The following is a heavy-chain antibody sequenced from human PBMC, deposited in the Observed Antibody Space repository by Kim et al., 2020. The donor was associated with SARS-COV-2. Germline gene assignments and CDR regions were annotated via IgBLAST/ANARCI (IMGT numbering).Heavy chain of an antibody. CDR2: IYGNDEK. D-gene: IGHD2-8*01. CDR1: GFSLTPDRLVG. J-gene: IGHJ6*02. V-gene: IGHV2-5*01. CDR3: AHDSPGLYGFDV. Sequence: SGPTLVNPTQTLTLTCSFSGFSLTPDRLVGVTWVRQPPGKALEWLALIYGNDEKRFNPFPKSRLTIAKDTTENRVVLTLTNADPVDSGTYYCAHDSPGLYGFDVWGQGTTVTVSS.